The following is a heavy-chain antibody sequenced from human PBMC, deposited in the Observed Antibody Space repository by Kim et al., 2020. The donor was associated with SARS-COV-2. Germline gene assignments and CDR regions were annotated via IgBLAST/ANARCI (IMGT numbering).Heavy chain of an antibody. V-gene: IGHV4-39*01. CDR1: GGSLSSSSYY. D-gene: IGHD6-19*01. J-gene: IGHJ4*02. CDR3: ARLFSSGWDYFDY. CDR2: ISYSGIT. Sequence: SETLSLTCTFSGGSLSSSSYYWGWIRQPPGKGLEWIGSISYSGITYYNTSLESRVSISGDTPKNQISLKVRSVTASDTAVYYCARLFSSGWDYFDYWGPG.